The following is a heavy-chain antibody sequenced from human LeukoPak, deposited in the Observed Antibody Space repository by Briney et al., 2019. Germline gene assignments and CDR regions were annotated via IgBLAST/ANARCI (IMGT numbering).Heavy chain of an antibody. CDR1: GGSISSYY. J-gene: IGHJ4*02. D-gene: IGHD6-25*01. CDR2: IYYSGST. CDR3: ARDTATGIDH. V-gene: IGHV4-59*01. Sequence: SETLSLTCTVSGGSISSYYWSWIRQPPGEGLEWIGYIYYSGSTNYNPSLKSRVTISVDTSKNQFSLKLSSVTAADTAVYYCARDTATGIDHWGQGSLVTVSS.